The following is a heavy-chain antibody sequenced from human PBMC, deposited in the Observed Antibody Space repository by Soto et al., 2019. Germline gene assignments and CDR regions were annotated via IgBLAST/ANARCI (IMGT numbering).Heavy chain of an antibody. CDR1: GGSISIYY. J-gene: IGHJ5*02. D-gene: IGHD3-10*01. V-gene: IGHV4-59*01. Sequence: SEPLSLTCTVSGGSISIYYWSWIRQPPGKGLEWIGYIYYSGSTNYNPSLKSRVTISVDTSKNQFSLKLSSVTAADTAVYYCARGPLWFGELLSNWFDPWGQGTLVTVS. CDR2: IYYSGST. CDR3: ARGPLWFGELLSNWFDP.